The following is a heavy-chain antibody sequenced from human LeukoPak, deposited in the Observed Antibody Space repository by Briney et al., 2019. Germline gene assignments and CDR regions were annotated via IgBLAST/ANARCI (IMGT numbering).Heavy chain of an antibody. CDR3: ARGTRGYYDSSGYYYDY. CDR1: GGSFSGYY. J-gene: IGHJ4*02. Sequence: PSETLSLTCAVYGGSFSGYYWSWIRQPPGKGLEWIGEINHSGSTNYNPSLKSRVTISVDTSKNQFSLKLSSVTAADTAVYYCARGTRGYYDSSGYYYDYWGQGTLVTVSP. D-gene: IGHD3-22*01. V-gene: IGHV4-34*01. CDR2: INHSGST.